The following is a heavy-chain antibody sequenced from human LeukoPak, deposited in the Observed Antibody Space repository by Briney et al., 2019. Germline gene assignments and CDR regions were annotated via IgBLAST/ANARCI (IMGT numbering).Heavy chain of an antibody. J-gene: IGHJ4*02. CDR1: GFTYSTYV. CDR2: ISGTSGST. D-gene: IGHD2-15*01. V-gene: IGHV3-23*01. Sequence: GGSLRLSCAASGFTYSTYVISWVRQAPGKGLEWVSAISGTSGSTHYADSVKGRFTISRDNSKNTLYLQMNSLRAEDTAVYYCAKGRGSGGNPFFDYWGQGNLVTVSS. CDR3: AKGRGSGGNPFFDY.